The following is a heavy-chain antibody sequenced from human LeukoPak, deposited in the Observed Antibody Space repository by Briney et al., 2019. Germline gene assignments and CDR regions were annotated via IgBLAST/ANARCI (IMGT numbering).Heavy chain of an antibody. CDR3: ARTPRYCSGGVCVWFDP. CDR1: GGSISSYY. CDR2: IYTNGST. V-gene: IGHV4-4*07. D-gene: IGHD2-15*01. Sequence: PSETLSLTCTVSGGSISSYYWSWIRQPAGKGLEWIGRIYTNGSTNYNPSLKSRVTMSVDTSKNQFSLKLSSVTAADTAVYYCARTPRYCSGGVCVWFDPWGQGTLVTVSS. J-gene: IGHJ5*02.